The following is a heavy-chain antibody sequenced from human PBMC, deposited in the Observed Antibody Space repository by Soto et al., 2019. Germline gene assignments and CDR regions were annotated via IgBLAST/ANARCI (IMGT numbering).Heavy chain of an antibody. CDR2: SKNKADSYTT. Sequence: EVQLVESGGGLVQPGGSLRLSCAASGFTFCDHYMDWVRQAPGKGLEWVGRSKNKADSYTTEYAASVKGRFTISRDGSKNSLFLQMNSLKTEDTAVYYCTVWGSGNDFGAAWGQGILVTVSS. D-gene: IGHD3-10*01. CDR1: GFTFCDHY. V-gene: IGHV3-72*01. J-gene: IGHJ4*02. CDR3: TVWGSGNDFGAA.